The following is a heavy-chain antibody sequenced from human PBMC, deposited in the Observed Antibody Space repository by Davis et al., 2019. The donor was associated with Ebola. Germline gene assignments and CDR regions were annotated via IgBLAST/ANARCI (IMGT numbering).Heavy chain of an antibody. Sequence: SVKVSCKASGYTFTSYGISWVRQAPGQGLEWMGGIIPIFGTANYAQKFQGRVTITADESTSTAYMELSSLRSEDTAVYYCARDHLWGATTGSDYWGQGTLVTVSS. J-gene: IGHJ4*02. CDR2: IIPIFGTA. D-gene: IGHD1-26*01. CDR1: GYTFTSYG. V-gene: IGHV1-69*13. CDR3: ARDHLWGATTGSDY.